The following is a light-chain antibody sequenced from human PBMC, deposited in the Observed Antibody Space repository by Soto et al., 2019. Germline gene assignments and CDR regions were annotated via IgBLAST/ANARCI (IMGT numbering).Light chain of an antibody. CDR1: QSVDSY. Sequence: EIVLAQSPATLSLSPGDGATLSCRASQSVDSYLVWYQQRPGQAPRLLIYDASKRATGVPARLSGSGSGTDFTLTISSLAPEDFAVYYCQQRSNRPTFGGGTKVDIK. V-gene: IGKV3-11*01. CDR2: DAS. J-gene: IGKJ4*01. CDR3: QQRSNRPT.